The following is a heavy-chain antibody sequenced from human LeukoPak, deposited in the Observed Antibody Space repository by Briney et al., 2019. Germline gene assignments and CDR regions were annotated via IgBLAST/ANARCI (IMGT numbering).Heavy chain of an antibody. CDR3: AREGEKADGYNHGLDR. V-gene: IGHV3-53*01. CDR2: LRSGGTI. CDR1: GGSVSGYY. D-gene: IGHD5-24*01. Sequence: PSETLSLTCTVSGGSVSGYYWTWVRQAPGKGLEWVSVLRSGGTIEYADTVKGRFTISRDISKNTVYLQMNNLRSEDTAVYFCAREGEKADGYNHGLDRWGQGTLVTVSS. J-gene: IGHJ4*02.